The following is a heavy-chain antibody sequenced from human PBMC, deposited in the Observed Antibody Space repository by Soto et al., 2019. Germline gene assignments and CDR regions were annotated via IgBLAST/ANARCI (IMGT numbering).Heavy chain of an antibody. J-gene: IGHJ4*02. D-gene: IGHD6-19*01. V-gene: IGHV3-23*01. CDR1: GFTFSSYA. CDR3: ARRISGCYFDC. Sequence: EVQLLESGGGLVQPGGSLRLSCAASGFTFSSYAMNWVRQAPGKGLEWVSVISGSGGSTYYADSVKGRFTISRDNSKNTLDLRMDSLRVEDTAVYYCARRISGCYFDCWGPGTLVTFSS. CDR2: ISGSGGST.